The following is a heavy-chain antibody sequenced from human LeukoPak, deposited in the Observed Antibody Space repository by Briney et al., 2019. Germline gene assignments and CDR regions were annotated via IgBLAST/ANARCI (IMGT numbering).Heavy chain of an antibody. J-gene: IGHJ6*04. CDR2: ISGSGGST. Sequence: GGSLRLPCAASGFTFSSYAMSWVRQAPGKGLEWVSAISGSGGSTYYADSVKGRFTISRDNSKNTLYLQMNSLRAEDTAVYYCAKLTSSTSLEDVWGKGTTVTVSS. D-gene: IGHD2-2*01. CDR1: GFTFSSYA. CDR3: AKLTSSTSLEDV. V-gene: IGHV3-23*01.